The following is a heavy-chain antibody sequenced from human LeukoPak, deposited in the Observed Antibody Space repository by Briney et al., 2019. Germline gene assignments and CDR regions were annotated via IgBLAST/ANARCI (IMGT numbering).Heavy chain of an antibody. Sequence: GSSVKVSCKASGGTFSSYAISWVRQAPGQGLEWMGGIIPIFGTANYAQKFQGRVTITADESTSTAYMELSSLRSEDTAVYYCAVDVEMATTKTDDAFDIWGQGTMVTVSS. J-gene: IGHJ3*02. D-gene: IGHD5-24*01. V-gene: IGHV1-69*01. CDR2: IIPIFGTA. CDR1: GGTFSSYA. CDR3: AVDVEMATTKTDDAFDI.